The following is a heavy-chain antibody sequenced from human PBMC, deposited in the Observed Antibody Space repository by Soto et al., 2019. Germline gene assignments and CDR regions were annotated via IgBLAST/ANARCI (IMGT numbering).Heavy chain of an antibody. J-gene: IGHJ3*01. Sequence: SDTLSLTCTFTGYSVKSCYWSWVRPPPGKGRECMGYVYYSGSTNYNPSLKSRVTISVDTSKNQFSLKLSSVTAADTAVHYCATPVSSGYQAFEVWGQGTMVNVS. V-gene: IGHV4-59*08. CDR3: ATPVSSGYQAFEV. CDR2: VYYSGST. CDR1: GYSVKSCY. D-gene: IGHD3-22*01.